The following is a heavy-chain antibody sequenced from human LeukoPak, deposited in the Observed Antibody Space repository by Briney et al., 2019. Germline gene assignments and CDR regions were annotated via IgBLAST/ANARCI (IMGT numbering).Heavy chain of an antibody. D-gene: IGHD4-23*01. Sequence: PGGSLRLSCAASGFTFSSYSMNWVRQAPGKGLEWVSFISSSGTYIYYADSMKGRFTISRDNVKNSLYLQMNSLRAADTAVYYCARNGGNSDFDYWGQGTLVTVSS. CDR1: GFTFSSYS. CDR3: ARNGGNSDFDY. J-gene: IGHJ4*02. V-gene: IGHV3-21*01. CDR2: ISSSGTYI.